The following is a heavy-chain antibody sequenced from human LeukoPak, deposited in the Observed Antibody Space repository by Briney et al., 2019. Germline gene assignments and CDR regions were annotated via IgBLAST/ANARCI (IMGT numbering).Heavy chain of an antibody. J-gene: IGHJ6*03. CDR2: ISAYNGNT. Sequence: ASVKVSCKASGYTFTSYGISWVRQAPGQGLEWMGWISAYNGNTNYALKHQAKVTMTTDTSTSTAYMELRSMRSDETAVYYCARGWRVRGVIITYYYYYMDVWGKGTMVTISS. CDR1: GYTFTSYG. D-gene: IGHD3-10*01. CDR3: ARGWRVRGVIITYYYYYMDV. V-gene: IGHV1-18*01.